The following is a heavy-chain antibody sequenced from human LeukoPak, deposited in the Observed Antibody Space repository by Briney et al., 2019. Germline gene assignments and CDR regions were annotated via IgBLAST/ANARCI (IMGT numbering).Heavy chain of an antibody. J-gene: IGHJ4*02. Sequence: GGSLRLPCVASGFTFSASTMHWVRQAPGKGLEWVAVLSYDGFTQYYADPVKGRFSISRDNSRNTLYLQMNSLRPEDTAIYHCARDRLPSDQDDFDYWGQGIMVTVSS. CDR1: GFTFSAST. D-gene: IGHD3-3*01. CDR2: LSYDGFTQ. CDR3: ARDRLPSDQDDFDY. V-gene: IGHV3-30*04.